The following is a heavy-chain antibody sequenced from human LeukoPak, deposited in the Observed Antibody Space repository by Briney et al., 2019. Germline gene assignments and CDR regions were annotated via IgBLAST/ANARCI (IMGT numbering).Heavy chain of an antibody. V-gene: IGHV1-24*01. CDR1: GYTLTELS. Sequence: ASVKVSCKVSGYTLTELSMHWVRQAPGKGLEWMGGFDPEDGETIYAQKFQGRVTMTEDTSTDTAYMELSSLRSEDTAVYYCARVSGGGNRREEGFDYWGQGTLVTVSS. CDR2: FDPEDGET. CDR3: ARVSGGGNRREEGFDY. D-gene: IGHD4-23*01. J-gene: IGHJ4*02.